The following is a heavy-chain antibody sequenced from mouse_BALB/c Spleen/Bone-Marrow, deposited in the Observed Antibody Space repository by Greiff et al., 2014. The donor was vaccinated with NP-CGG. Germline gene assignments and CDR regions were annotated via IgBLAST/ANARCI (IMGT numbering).Heavy chain of an antibody. J-gene: IGHJ3*01. Sequence: QVQLQQSGAELVKPGALVKLSCKASGYTFTSYWMHWVRQRPGQGLEWIGEINPSTGRNYYNEKFKSKATVTVDKSSTTAYMQLNSLTSEDSAVYYCARYAGEFVYWGQGTLVTVSA. V-gene: IGHV1S81*02. CDR2: INPSTGRN. CDR3: ARYAGEFVY. CDR1: GYTFTSYW. D-gene: IGHD6-5*01.